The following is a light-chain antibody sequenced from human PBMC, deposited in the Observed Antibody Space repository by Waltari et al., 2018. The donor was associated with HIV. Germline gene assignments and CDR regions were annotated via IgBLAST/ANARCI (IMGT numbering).Light chain of an antibody. V-gene: IGLV2-8*01. CDR2: EVN. CDR1: SSDVGDYNY. CDR3: SSYVGSNRV. Sequence: QSALTQPPSASGSPGQSVTISCTGISSDVGDYNYVSWYQQHPGKAPQLMIYEVNKRPSGVLDRLSGSKSGNTASLTVAWLQAEDEADYYCSSYVGSNRVFGGGTKLTVL. J-gene: IGLJ3*02.